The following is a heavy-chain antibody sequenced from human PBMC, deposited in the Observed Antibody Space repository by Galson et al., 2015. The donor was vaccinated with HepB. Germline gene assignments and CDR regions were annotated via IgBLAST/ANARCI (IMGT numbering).Heavy chain of an antibody. CDR3: ARLDSSWFFDF. CDR2: ITSSSTYT. Sequence: SLRLSCAASGFTFRDDYMSWIRQAPGKGLEWVSYITSSSTYTNYADSVKGRFTISRDNAKNSLYLQMTSLRGEDTAVYYCARLDSSWFFDFWGQGSLVTVPS. V-gene: IGHV3-11*06. D-gene: IGHD6-13*01. CDR1: GFTFRDDY. J-gene: IGHJ4*02.